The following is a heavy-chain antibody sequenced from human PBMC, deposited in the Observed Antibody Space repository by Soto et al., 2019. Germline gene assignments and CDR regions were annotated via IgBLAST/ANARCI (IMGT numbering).Heavy chain of an antibody. CDR1: GFTFSSYS. D-gene: IGHD6-6*01. J-gene: IGHJ5*02. V-gene: IGHV3-21*01. Sequence: LRLSCAASGFTFSSYSMNWVRQAPGKGLEWVSSISSSSSYIYYADSVKGRFTISRDNAKNSLYLQMNSLRAEDTAVYYCARDLVKSIAARPGWFDPWGQGTLVTVSS. CDR3: ARDLVKSIAARPGWFDP. CDR2: ISSSSSYI.